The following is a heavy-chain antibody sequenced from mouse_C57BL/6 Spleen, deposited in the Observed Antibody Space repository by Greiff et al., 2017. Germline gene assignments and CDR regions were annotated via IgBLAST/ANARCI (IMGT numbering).Heavy chain of an antibody. CDR2: INYDGSST. J-gene: IGHJ4*01. V-gene: IGHV5-16*01. D-gene: IGHD2-4*01. Sequence: EVMLVESEGGLVQPGSSMKLSCTASGFTFSDYYMAWVRQVPEKGLEWVANINYDGSSTYYLDSLKSRFIISRDNAKNILYLQMSSLKSEDTATYYCARGGYDYDEGYAMDYWGQGTSVTVSS. CDR1: GFTFSDYY. CDR3: ARGGYDYDEGYAMDY.